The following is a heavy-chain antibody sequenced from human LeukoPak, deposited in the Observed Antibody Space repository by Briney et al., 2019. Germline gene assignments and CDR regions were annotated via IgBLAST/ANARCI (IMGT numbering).Heavy chain of an antibody. J-gene: IGHJ6*03. D-gene: IGHD6-13*01. CDR3: ARGFAGSSWYEYYYYYYMDV. CDR1: GGSIFSYY. V-gene: IGHV4-59*01. CDR2: IYDSGTT. Sequence: SETLSLTGTVSGGSIFSYYWSWIRQPPGKGLEWIGYIYDSGTTKYNPTLKSRVTISIDTSKNQLSLKLSSVTAADTAVYYCARGFAGSSWYEYYYYYYMDVWGKGTTVTISS.